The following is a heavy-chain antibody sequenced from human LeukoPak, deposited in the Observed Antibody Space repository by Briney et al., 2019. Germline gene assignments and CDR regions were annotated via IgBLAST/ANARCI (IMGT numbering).Heavy chain of an antibody. CDR3: ARLYTTLTRSTWGRFDP. Sequence: TLGESLKISCKGSGYSLPSYWIGWVRQMPGKGLEWLGIIYPGDSTTRYSPSFQGQVTISADKSINTAYLQWSSLKASDTATYYCARLYTTLTRSTWGRFDPWGQGTLVTVYS. CDR1: GYSLPSYW. CDR2: IYPGDSTT. J-gene: IGHJ5*02. V-gene: IGHV5-51*01. D-gene: IGHD3-16*01.